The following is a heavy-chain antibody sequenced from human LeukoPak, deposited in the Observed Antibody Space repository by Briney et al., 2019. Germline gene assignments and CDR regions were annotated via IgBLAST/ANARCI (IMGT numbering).Heavy chain of an antibody. CDR1: GVSLRNAW. J-gene: IGHJ4*02. CDR2: ITNKIDGGTT. D-gene: IGHD4-11*01. V-gene: IGHV3-15*01. CDR3: TAWTYSNSDD. Sequence: GGSLRLSCAASGVSLRNAWVNWVRQAPGKGLEWVGRITNKIDGGTTDYAAPVQDRFMISRDDSTNTVYLQMNSLKTEDTAVYYCTAWTYSNSDDWGQGTLVTVSS.